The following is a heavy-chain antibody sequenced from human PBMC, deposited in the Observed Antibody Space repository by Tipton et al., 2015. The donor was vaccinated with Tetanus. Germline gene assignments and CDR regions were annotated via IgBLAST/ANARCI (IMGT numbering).Heavy chain of an antibody. CDR2: ISSGSTYI. CDR1: GFTFSSHW. Sequence: GSLRLSCAASGFTFSSHWMNWVRQAPGKGLEWVSSISSGSTYIYYADSVKGRFTISRDNAKNSLYLLMDSLRAEDTAVYYCARDQIVEQATRDHDYGVDVWGQGTTVTVSS. J-gene: IGHJ6*02. V-gene: IGHV3-21*01. D-gene: IGHD3-22*01. CDR3: ARDQIVEQATRDHDYGVDV.